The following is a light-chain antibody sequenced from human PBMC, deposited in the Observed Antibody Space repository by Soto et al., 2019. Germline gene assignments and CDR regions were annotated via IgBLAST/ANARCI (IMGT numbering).Light chain of an antibody. V-gene: IGLV2-14*01. J-gene: IGLJ2*01. Sequence: QSVLTQPASVSGSPGQSITISCTGTSSDVGGYYYVSWYQHHPGKAPKLIIYEVTNRPSGVSSRFSGSNSGNTASLIISGLQAEDDAEYYCSSYTSSSAPHVVFGGGTKVTVL. CDR1: SSDVGGYYY. CDR3: SSYTSSSAPHVV. CDR2: EVT.